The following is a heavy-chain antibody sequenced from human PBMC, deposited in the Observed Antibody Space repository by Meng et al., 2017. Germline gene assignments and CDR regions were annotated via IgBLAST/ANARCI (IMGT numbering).Heavy chain of an antibody. Sequence: GESLKISCAASGFTFSSYGMHWVRQAPGKGLEWVAVIWYDGSNKYYADSVKGRFTISRDNSKNTLYLQMNSLRAGDTAVYYCAGDRLWFGELSGFDYWGQGTLVTVSS. CDR1: GFTFSSYG. V-gene: IGHV3-33*01. CDR3: AGDRLWFGELSGFDY. J-gene: IGHJ4*02. CDR2: IWYDGSNK. D-gene: IGHD3-10*01.